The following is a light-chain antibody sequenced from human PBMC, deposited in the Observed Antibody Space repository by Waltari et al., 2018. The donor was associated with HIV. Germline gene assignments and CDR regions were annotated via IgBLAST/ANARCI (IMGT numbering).Light chain of an antibody. CDR1: SRDVGGYNY. CDR2: EVT. J-gene: IGLJ2*01. CDR3: TSYTSSSTLVV. V-gene: IGLV2-14*01. Sequence: QSALTQPASVSGSLGQSITIPCTGTSRDVGGYNYVSWYQHHPGKAPKLMIYEVTNRPSGVSNRFSGSKSGNTASLTISGLQAEDESDYYCTSYTSSSTLVVFGGGTNLTVL.